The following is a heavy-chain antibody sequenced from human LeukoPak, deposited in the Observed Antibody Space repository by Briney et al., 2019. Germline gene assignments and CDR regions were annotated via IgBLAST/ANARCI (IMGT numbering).Heavy chain of an antibody. D-gene: IGHD6-6*01. CDR1: GFTFSSYA. J-gene: IGHJ4*02. CDR3: ARGRGLPVRPPNEGFLDY. V-gene: IGHV3-23*01. Sequence: GGSLRLSYAASGFTFSSYAMSWVRQAPGKGLEWVSAISGSGGSTYYADSVKGRFTISRVKFMNTLYLQMNSLRAEDTAVYYCARGRGLPVRPPNEGFLDYWGRGTLVTVSS. CDR2: ISGSGGST.